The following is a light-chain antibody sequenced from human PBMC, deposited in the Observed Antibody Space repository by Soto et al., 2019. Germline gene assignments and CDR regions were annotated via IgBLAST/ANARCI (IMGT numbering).Light chain of an antibody. V-gene: IGKV1-5*01. J-gene: IGKJ1*01. Sequence: DIQMTQSPSTLSASVGETVTITCRASQSISSWLAWYQQKPGKAPKLLIYDASSLESGVPSRFSGSGSGTEFTLTISSLQPDDFATYYCQQYNSYSTFGQGTKVDIK. CDR2: DAS. CDR1: QSISSW. CDR3: QQYNSYST.